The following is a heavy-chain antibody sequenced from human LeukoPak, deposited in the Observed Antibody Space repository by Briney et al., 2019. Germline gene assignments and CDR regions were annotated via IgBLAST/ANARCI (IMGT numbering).Heavy chain of an antibody. CDR2: INQEGSET. CDR1: GFTFSAYR. J-gene: IGHJ4*02. D-gene: IGHD3-16*01. V-gene: IGHV3-7*05. CDR3: ANDLRLGGRGPEN. Sequence: GGSLRLSCAASGFTFSAYRMSWVRQAPGKGLEWVADINQEGSETYHVASMKGRFTISRDNAKNSLYLQMNSLRAEDTAVYFCANDLRLGGRGPENWGQGTLVTVSS.